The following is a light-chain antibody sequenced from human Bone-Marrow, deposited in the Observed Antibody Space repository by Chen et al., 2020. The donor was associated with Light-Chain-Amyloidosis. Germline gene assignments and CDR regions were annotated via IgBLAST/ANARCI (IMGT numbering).Light chain of an antibody. CDR2: EVT. J-gene: IGLJ1*01. CDR3: RESTVTDAVV. V-gene: IGLV2-14*01. Sequence: QSALTQPASVSGSPGQSITISCTGTSSDVGGDNHVSWYQQHPDKAPILMIYEVTNRPSWVPVRCSGYKSDNTASLTSSELEAEDEADYLCRESTVTDAVVFGGGTRVTVL. CDR1: SSDVGGDNH.